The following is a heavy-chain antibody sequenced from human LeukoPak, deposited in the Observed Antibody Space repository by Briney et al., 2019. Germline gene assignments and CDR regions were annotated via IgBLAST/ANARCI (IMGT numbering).Heavy chain of an antibody. CDR2: IYHSGST. CDR1: GYSISSAYY. Sequence: SETLSLTCTVSGYSISSAYYWGWIRQPPGKGLEWIGSIYHSGSTYYNPSLKSRVTISVDTSKNQFSLKLSSVTAADTAVYYCATVAVAGTKLGFDYWGQGTLVTVSS. CDR3: ATVAVAGTKLGFDY. V-gene: IGHV4-38-2*02. D-gene: IGHD6-19*01. J-gene: IGHJ4*02.